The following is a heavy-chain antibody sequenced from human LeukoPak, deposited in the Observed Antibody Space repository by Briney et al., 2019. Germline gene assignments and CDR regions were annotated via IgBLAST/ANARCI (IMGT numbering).Heavy chain of an antibody. CDR2: ISSSSSYI. CDR1: GFTFSSYS. D-gene: IGHD2-8*01. V-gene: IGHV3-21*01. Sequence: GGSLRLSCAASGFTFSSYSMNWVRQAPGKGLEWVSSISSSSSYIYYADSVKGRFTISRDNAKNSLYLQMNSLRAEDTAVYYCARDPGYCTNGVCYSPYYYYGMDVWGQGTTVTVSS. CDR3: ARDPGYCTNGVCYSPYYYYGMDV. J-gene: IGHJ6*02.